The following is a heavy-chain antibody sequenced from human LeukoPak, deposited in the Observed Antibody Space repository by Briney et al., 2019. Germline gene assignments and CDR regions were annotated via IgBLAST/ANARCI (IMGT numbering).Heavy chain of an antibody. J-gene: IGHJ4*02. CDR3: ARGAAALFDY. D-gene: IGHD2-15*01. Sequence: GGSLRLSCAASRFTFSSYWMSWVRQAPGKGLEWVANIKQDGSEKYYVDSVKGRFTISRDNAKNSLYLQMNSLRAEDTAVYYCARGAAALFDYWGQGTLVTVSS. CDR1: RFTFSSYW. CDR2: IKQDGSEK. V-gene: IGHV3-7*01.